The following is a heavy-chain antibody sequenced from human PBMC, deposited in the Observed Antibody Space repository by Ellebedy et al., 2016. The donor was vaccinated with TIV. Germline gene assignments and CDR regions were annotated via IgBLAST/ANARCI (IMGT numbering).Heavy chain of an antibody. Sequence: ASVTVSCXASGYTFTNYGINWVRQAPGHGLEGVGWISAYNGDTEYTQKFQGRVTITTDTSTRTVYMELRSLRSDDTAVYYCARDRGSWSYRNDAFDIWGQGTMVTVSS. V-gene: IGHV1-18*04. CDR1: GYTFTNYG. CDR3: ARDRGSWSYRNDAFDI. D-gene: IGHD1-26*01. J-gene: IGHJ3*02. CDR2: ISAYNGDT.